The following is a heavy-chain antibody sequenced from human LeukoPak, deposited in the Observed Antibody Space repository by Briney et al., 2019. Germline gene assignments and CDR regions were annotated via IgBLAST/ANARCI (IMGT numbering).Heavy chain of an antibody. CDR2: IYYSGST. CDR1: GGSISSYY. D-gene: IGHD3-22*01. CDR3: ATRYDSSGYNYYYGMDV. V-gene: IGHV4-59*08. J-gene: IGHJ6*02. Sequence: SETLSLTCTVSGGSISSYYWSWIRQPPGKGLEWIGYIYYSGSTNYNPSLKSRVTISVDTSKNQFSLKLSSVTAADTAVYYCATRYDSSGYNYYYGMDVWGQGTTVTASS.